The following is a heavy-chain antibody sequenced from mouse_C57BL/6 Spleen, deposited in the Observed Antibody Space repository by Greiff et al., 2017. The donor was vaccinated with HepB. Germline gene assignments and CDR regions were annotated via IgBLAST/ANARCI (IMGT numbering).Heavy chain of an antibody. D-gene: IGHD1-1*01. J-gene: IGHJ2*01. V-gene: IGHV3-6*01. CDR2: ISYDGSN. Sequence: DVKLQESGPGLVKPSQSLSLTCSVTGYSITSGYYWNWIRQFPGNKLEWMGYISYDGSNNYNPSLKNRISITRDTSKNQFFLKLNSVTTEDTATYYGARGDYGSSYWGQGTTLTVSS. CDR3: ARGDYGSSY. CDR1: GYSITSGYY.